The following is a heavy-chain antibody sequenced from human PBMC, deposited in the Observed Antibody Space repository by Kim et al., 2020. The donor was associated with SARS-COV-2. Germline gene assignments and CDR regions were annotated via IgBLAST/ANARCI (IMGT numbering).Heavy chain of an antibody. Sequence: GGSLRLSCAASGFTFSSYAMSWVRQAPGKGLEWVSAISGSGGSTYYADSVKGRFTISRDNSKNTLYLQMNSLRAEDTAVYYCAKTNIVVVTAYLDYWGQGTLVTVSS. CDR1: GFTFSSYA. V-gene: IGHV3-23*01. J-gene: IGHJ4*02. CDR2: ISGSGGST. D-gene: IGHD2-21*02. CDR3: AKTNIVVVTAYLDY.